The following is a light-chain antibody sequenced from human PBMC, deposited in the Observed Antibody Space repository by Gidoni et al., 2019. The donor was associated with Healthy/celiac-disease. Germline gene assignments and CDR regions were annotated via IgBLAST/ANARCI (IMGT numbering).Light chain of an antibody. J-gene: IGLJ3*02. CDR2: DNN. CDR1: SANIGNNY. CDR3: GTWDSSLSAWV. V-gene: IGLV1-51*01. Sequence: QSVLTQPPSLSAAPGQKVTISCSGSSANIGNNYVSWYQQLPGTAPKLLIYDNNKRHSGSPERFSGSKSGTSANLGITGLQTGDEADDYCGTWDSSLSAWVFGGGTKLTVL.